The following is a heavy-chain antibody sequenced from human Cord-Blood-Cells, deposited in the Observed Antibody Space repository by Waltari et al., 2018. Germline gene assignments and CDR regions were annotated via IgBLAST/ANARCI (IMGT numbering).Heavy chain of an antibody. J-gene: IGHJ3*02. CDR1: GFTFSSYS. CDR3: ARRDDAFDI. Sequence: EVQLVESGGGLVKPGGSLSPSCAAPGFTFSSYSMNWVRQAPGKGLEWVSSISSSSSYIYYADSVKGRFTISRDNAKNSLYLQMNSLRAEDTAVYYCARRDDAFDIWGQGTMVTVSS. CDR2: ISSSSSYI. V-gene: IGHV3-21*01.